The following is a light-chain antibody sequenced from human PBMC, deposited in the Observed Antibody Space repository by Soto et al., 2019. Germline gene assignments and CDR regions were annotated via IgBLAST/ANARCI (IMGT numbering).Light chain of an antibody. J-gene: IGKJ1*01. CDR2: KAS. CDR3: QQYNSYS. V-gene: IGKV1-5*03. Sequence: DIQMAQYPSTLSGSVGDRVTITCRASQTISSLFAWYQQKPGKAPKLLIYKASSLKNGVPLRFSGSGSGTQFTLTNSSMQPDDFATYYCQQYNSYSFGHGTKVDIK. CDR1: QTISSL.